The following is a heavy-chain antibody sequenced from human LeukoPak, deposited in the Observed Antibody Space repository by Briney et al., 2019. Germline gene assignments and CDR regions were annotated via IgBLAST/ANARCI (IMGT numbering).Heavy chain of an antibody. D-gene: IGHD2-15*01. J-gene: IGHJ4*02. CDR1: GYTFTSYA. Sequence: ASVKVSCKASGYTFTSYAMHWVRQAPGQRLEWMGWINAGHGNTKYSQKFQGRVTITRDTSASTAYMELSSLRSEDTAVYYCARDLGYCSGGSCTEFIYWGQGTLVTVSS. CDR2: INAGHGNT. V-gene: IGHV1-3*01. CDR3: ARDLGYCSGGSCTEFIY.